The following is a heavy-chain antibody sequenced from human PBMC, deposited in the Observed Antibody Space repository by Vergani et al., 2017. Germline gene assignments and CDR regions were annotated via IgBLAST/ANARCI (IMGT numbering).Heavy chain of an antibody. J-gene: IGHJ5*02. V-gene: IGHV4-30-2*01. CDR3: GRKQSPATLMDKPIDI. CDR1: GGSINSDGNS. CDR2: ISDGGET. Sequence: QLQLQESGSGLVKPSQTLSLICDVSGGSINSDGNSWSWIRQPPGKGLEWLAHISDGGETKMYAGSLKGRFTVSRDNTNNLLILQMKTLKVDDTATYYCGRKQSPATLMDKPIDIWGQGTLVTVSS. D-gene: IGHD1-1*01.